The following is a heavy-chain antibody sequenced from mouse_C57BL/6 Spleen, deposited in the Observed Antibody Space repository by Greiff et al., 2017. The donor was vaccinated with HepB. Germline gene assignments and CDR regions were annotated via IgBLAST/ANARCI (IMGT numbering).Heavy chain of an antibody. J-gene: IGHJ2*01. CDR2: IYPGGGYT. CDR1: GYTFTNYW. Sequence: QVQLQQSGAELVRPGTSVKMSCKASGYTFTNYWIGWAKQRPGHGLEWIGDIYPGGGYTNYNEKFKGKATLTADKSSSTAYMQFSSLTSEDSAIYYCARSSYGYDVPFDYWGQGTTLTVSS. CDR3: ARSSYGYDVPFDY. D-gene: IGHD2-9*01. V-gene: IGHV1-63*01.